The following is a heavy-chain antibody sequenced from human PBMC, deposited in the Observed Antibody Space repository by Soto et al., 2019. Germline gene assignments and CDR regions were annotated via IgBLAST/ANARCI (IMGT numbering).Heavy chain of an antibody. CDR2: ISYDGSNK. J-gene: IGHJ6*02. V-gene: IGHV3-30*18. Sequence: PGGSLRLSCAASGFTFSSYGMHWVRQAPGKGLEWVAVISYDGSNKYYAGSVKGRFTISRDNSKNTLYLQMNSLRAEDTAVYYCAKFPAAAGTQRYYYGMDVWGQGTTVTVSS. D-gene: IGHD6-13*01. CDR3: AKFPAAAGTQRYYYGMDV. CDR1: GFTFSSYG.